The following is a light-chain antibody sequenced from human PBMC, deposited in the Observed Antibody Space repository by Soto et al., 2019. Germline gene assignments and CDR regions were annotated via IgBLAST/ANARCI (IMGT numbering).Light chain of an antibody. J-gene: IGKJ5*01. V-gene: IGKV3-11*01. Sequence: EMVWTQSPATLSLSPGERPTLSCIASPSVTNFLAWYQQKPGQAPRLLIYGAFNRATGIPARFSGSGSGTDFTLTISSLEPEDSAVYYCQQRNVWPPVTFGQGTRLEI. CDR1: PSVTNF. CDR2: GAF. CDR3: QQRNVWPPVT.